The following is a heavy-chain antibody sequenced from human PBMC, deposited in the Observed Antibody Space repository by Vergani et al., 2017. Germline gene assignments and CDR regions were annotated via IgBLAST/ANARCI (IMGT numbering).Heavy chain of an antibody. V-gene: IGHV4-38-2*02. CDR2: VFHSGSA. D-gene: IGHD3-16*01. J-gene: IGHJ3*02. Sequence: QVQLQESGPGLVKPSETLSLTCSVSDYSISRGYYWGWIRQPPGKGLEWIATVFHSGSAYYTPSLRRRVTISVETSKNQFSLRLTTLTAADTAVYYCARQFWVSQGVGAFETWGRGTEVSVSS. CDR3: ARQFWVSQGVGAFET. CDR1: DYSISRGYY.